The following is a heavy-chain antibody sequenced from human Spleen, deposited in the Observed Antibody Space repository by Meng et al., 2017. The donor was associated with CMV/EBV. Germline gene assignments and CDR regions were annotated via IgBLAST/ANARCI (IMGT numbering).Heavy chain of an antibody. D-gene: IGHD3-3*01. V-gene: IGHV1-8*03. Sequence: ASVKVSCKASGYTFTSYDINWVRQATGQGLEWMGWMNPNSGNTGYAQKFQGRVTITRNTSISTAYMELSSLRSEDTAVYYCARIPQRRYYDFWSGLSLGTYWGQGTLVTVS. CDR2: MNPNSGNT. CDR1: GYTFTSYD. J-gene: IGHJ4*02. CDR3: ARIPQRRYYDFWSGLSLGTY.